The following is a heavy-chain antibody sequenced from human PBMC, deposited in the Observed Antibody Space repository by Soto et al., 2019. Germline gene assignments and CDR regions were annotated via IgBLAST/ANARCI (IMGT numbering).Heavy chain of an antibody. CDR3: ARDPGFGFGYSYAFAMDV. J-gene: IGHJ6*02. Sequence: QVQLVQSGAEVKKPGASVKVSCKASGYTFSNYGISWVRQGPGQGLEWMGWISGYNGNTHYEEKVQDRIKMTTDTSTSTTCLVLRSLRSDDTAVYFCARDPGFGFGYSYAFAMDVWGQGTTVTVSS. D-gene: IGHD5-18*01. V-gene: IGHV1-18*01. CDR2: ISGYNGNT. CDR1: GYTFSNYG.